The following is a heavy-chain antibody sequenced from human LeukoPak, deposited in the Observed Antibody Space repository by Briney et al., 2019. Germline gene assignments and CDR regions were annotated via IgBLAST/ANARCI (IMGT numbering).Heavy chain of an antibody. CDR2: IYHSGST. CDR1: GGSISSGGYS. J-gene: IGHJ5*02. CDR3: ARGKMNYYDSSGYYPNWFDP. Sequence: PSQTLSLTCAVSGGSISSGGYSWSWIRQPPGKGLEWIGYIYHSGSTYYNPSLKSRVTISVDRSKNQFSLKLSSVTAADTAVYYCARGKMNYYDSSGYYPNWFDPWGQGTLVTVSS. V-gene: IGHV4-30-2*01. D-gene: IGHD3-22*01.